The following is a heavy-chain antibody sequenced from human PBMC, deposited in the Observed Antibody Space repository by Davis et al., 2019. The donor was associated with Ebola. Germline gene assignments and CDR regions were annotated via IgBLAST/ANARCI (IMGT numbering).Heavy chain of an antibody. CDR1: GYTFTSYG. Sequence: AASVKVSCKASGYTFTSYGISWVRQAPGQGLEWMGWISAYNGNTNYAQKLQGRVTMTTDTSTSTAYMELSSLRSEDTAVYYCARGKAGTTGRGNWFDPWGQGTLVTVSS. J-gene: IGHJ5*02. V-gene: IGHV1-18*01. CDR2: ISAYNGNT. CDR3: ARGKAGTTGRGNWFDP. D-gene: IGHD1-7*01.